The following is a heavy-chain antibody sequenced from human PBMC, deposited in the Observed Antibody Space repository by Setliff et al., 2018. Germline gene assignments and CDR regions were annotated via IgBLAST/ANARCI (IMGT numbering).Heavy chain of an antibody. CDR2: IYHSGST. CDR1: GYSISNDYF. CDR3: AKHRSYFDY. J-gene: IGHJ4*02. Sequence: SETLSLTCTVSGYSISNDYFWGWIRQPPGKGLEWIGSIYHSGSTSYYPSLKSRVTISVDTSKNQFSLNLSSATAADTAVYYCAKHRSYFDYWGQGTLVTVST. V-gene: IGHV4-38-2*02.